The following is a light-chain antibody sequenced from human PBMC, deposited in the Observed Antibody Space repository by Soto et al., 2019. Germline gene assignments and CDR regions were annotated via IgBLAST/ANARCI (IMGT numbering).Light chain of an antibody. Sequence: DIQMTQSPSAMSASVGDRVTITCRASQGISNSLVWFQQKPGQVPRRLIYGASSLRGGVPSRFSGSGSGTEFTLTIDSLQPDDFATYYSLQHKRFHMSFSQGTRPEI. CDR3: LQHKRFHMS. J-gene: IGKJ5*01. CDR1: QGISNS. CDR2: GAS. V-gene: IGKV1-17*03.